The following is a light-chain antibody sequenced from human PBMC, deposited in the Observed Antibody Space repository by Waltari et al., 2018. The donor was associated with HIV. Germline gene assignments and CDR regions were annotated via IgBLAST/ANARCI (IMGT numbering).Light chain of an antibody. V-gene: IGKV2-28*01. J-gene: IGKJ2*01. Sequence: DIVMTQSPLSLSVTPGESASISCVSSQSLLHSSGRLYVDWYVQKAGQAPQLLMYVGSSRASGVPDRFSGSGSGTYSTLKISTVEAEDVGVYYCIQVLQAPFTFGQGTKLQIK. CDR2: VGS. CDR1: QSLLHSSGRLY. CDR3: IQVLQAPFT.